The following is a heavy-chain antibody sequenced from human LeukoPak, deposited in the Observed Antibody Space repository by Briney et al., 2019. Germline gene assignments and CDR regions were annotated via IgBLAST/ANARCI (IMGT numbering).Heavy chain of an antibody. D-gene: IGHD4-11*01. J-gene: IGHJ4*02. CDR3: AKSPPNSNYIDY. CDR1: GGSINSYY. CDR2: IYTSETT. V-gene: IGHV4-4*07. Sequence: SETLSLTCTVAGGSINSYYWSWIRQPAGKVLEWIGRIYTSETTNYNPSLKSRVTMSVDTSKNQFSLKLSSVTAEDTAVYYCAKSPPNSNYIDYWGQGTLVTVSS.